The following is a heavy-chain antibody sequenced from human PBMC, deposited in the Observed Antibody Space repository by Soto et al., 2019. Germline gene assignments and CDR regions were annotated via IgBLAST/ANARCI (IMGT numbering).Heavy chain of an antibody. V-gene: IGHV3-30*18. CDR3: AKAGPDTFLRTDYYYYMDV. Sequence: GGSLRLSCAASGFTFSSYWMNWVRQAPGKGLEWVAVITYDGSNKYYADSVKGRFTISRDNSKNTLYLQMNSLRAEDTAVYYCAKAGPDTFLRTDYYYYMDVWGKGTTVTVSS. CDR2: ITYDGSNK. J-gene: IGHJ6*03. CDR1: GFTFSSYW. D-gene: IGHD3-16*01.